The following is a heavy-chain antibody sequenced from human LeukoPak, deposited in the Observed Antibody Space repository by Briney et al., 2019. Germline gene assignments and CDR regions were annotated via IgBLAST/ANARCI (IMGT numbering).Heavy chain of an antibody. D-gene: IGHD1-14*01. J-gene: IGHJ4*02. CDR2: ISGSGGST. CDR1: GFTVSSNY. V-gene: IGHV3-23*01. Sequence: GGSLRLSCAASGFTVSSNYMSWVRQAPGKGLEWVSAISGSGGSTYYADSVKGRFTISRDNSKNTLYLQMNSLRAEDTAVYYCANFDSVYYFDYWGQGTLVTVSS. CDR3: ANFDSVYYFDY.